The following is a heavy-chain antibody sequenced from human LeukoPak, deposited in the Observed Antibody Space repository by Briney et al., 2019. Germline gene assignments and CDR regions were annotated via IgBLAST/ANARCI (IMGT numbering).Heavy chain of an antibody. Sequence: SETLSLTCTLSGGSISSGDYYWSWIRQPPGKGLEWIGYIYYSGSTYYNPSLKSRVTISVDTSKNQFSLKLSSVTAADTAVYYCARDRPGAYCSSTSCYKADAFDIWGQGTMVTVSS. D-gene: IGHD2-2*02. V-gene: IGHV4-30-4*08. CDR3: ARDRPGAYCSSTSCYKADAFDI. CDR1: GGSISSGDYY. CDR2: IYYSGST. J-gene: IGHJ3*02.